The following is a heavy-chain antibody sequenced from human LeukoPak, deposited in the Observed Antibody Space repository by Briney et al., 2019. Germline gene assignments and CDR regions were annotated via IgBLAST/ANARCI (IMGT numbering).Heavy chain of an antibody. D-gene: IGHD2-15*01. CDR1: GFIFKTYG. CDR2: TRDDGSKN. CDR3: ANGDCRGGRCSSGAY. J-gene: IGHJ4*02. Sequence: GGSQTLSCVASGFIFKTYGMHWVRQAPGKGLEWVAYTRDDGSKNWYGDSVKGRFTIFRDNSKNTLYLQMNSLRGEDTAVYYCANGDCRGGRCSSGAYWGQGTLVAVSS. V-gene: IGHV3-30*02.